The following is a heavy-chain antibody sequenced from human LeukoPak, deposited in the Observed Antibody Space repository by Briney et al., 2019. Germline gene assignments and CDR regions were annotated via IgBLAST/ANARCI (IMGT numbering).Heavy chain of an antibody. CDR2: ISGSGGSP. CDR1: GFTFSSYG. CDR3: ARDLATRQRTGLYDS. V-gene: IGHV3-23*01. D-gene: IGHD3-16*02. Sequence: GGSLRLSCAASGFTFSSYGMSWVRQAPGKGLEWVSAISGSGGSPYYADSVKGRFTISRDNSRNTLYLQMNSLRAEDTAVYYCARDLATRQRTGLYDSWGQGALVTVSS. J-gene: IGHJ4*02.